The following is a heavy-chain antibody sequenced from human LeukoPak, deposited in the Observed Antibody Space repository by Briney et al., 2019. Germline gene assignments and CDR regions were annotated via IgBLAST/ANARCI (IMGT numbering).Heavy chain of an antibody. CDR3: ARRNAMSD. CDR1: GFTFGNYA. V-gene: IGHV3-23*01. CDR2: ISGSGGST. D-gene: IGHD2-2*01. Sequence: PGGSLRLSCAASGFTFGNYAMSWVRQAPEKGLECVSGISGSGGSTYYADSVKGRFTISRDNSKNTLYLQMNSLRPEDTAVYFCARRNAMSDWGQGTLVTVSS. J-gene: IGHJ4*02.